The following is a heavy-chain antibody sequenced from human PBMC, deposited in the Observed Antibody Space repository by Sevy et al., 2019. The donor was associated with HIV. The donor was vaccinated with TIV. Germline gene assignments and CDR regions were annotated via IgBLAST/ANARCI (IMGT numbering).Heavy chain of an antibody. CDR1: GGSISSYY. J-gene: IGHJ6*02. V-gene: IGHV4-59*13. Sequence: SETLSLTCTVSGGSISSYYWSWIRQPPGKGLEWIGYIYYSGSTNYNPSLKSRVTISVDTSKNQFSLKLSPVTAADTAGYYCARDQVQGYESSYYYYGMDVWGQGTTVTVSS. CDR3: ARDQVQGYESSYYYYGMDV. D-gene: IGHD5-12*01. CDR2: IYYSGST.